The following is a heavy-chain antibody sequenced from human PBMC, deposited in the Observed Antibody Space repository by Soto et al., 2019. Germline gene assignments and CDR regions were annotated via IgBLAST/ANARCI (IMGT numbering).Heavy chain of an antibody. Sequence: QMQLVQSGPEVKKPGTSVKVSCKASGFTFPGSAVQWVRQARGQRLEWIGWIVVGSGNTNYAQKFQERVTITRDMSTSTAYMELSSLRSEDTAVYYCAADRRDGYNDHYYWGQGTLVTVSS. D-gene: IGHD5-12*01. CDR3: AADRRDGYNDHYY. CDR2: IVVGSGNT. CDR1: GFTFPGSA. V-gene: IGHV1-58*01. J-gene: IGHJ4*02.